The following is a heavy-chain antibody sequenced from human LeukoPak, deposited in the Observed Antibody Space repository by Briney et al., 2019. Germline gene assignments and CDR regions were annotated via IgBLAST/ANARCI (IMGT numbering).Heavy chain of an antibody. D-gene: IGHD2-15*01. CDR2: ISANNGNT. V-gene: IGHV1-18*01. Sequence: SVKVSCKASGYRFTSYGITWVRQAPGQGLEWIGWISANNGNTNYAQKLQGRVTLTTDTSTSTAYMELRSLRSDDTAVYYCAREGYCSGGTCYSTMNWFDPWGQGTLVTVSS. CDR1: GYRFTSYG. CDR3: AREGYCSGGTCYSTMNWFDP. J-gene: IGHJ5*02.